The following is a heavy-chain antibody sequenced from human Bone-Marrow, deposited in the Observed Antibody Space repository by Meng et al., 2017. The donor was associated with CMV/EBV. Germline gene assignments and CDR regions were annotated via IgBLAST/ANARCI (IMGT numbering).Heavy chain of an antibody. V-gene: IGHV3-23*01. CDR2: ISNSGGST. D-gene: IGHD4-17*01. Sequence: SCSADGFSVRGYAMSWVRQAQGRGLEWVSTISNSGGSTNYADSVKGWFTISRDNSKNTLYLQMNSLRVEDTAVYYCARETTVTTIGYWGQGTLVTVSS. CDR3: ARETTVTTIGY. J-gene: IGHJ4*02. CDR1: GFSVRGYA.